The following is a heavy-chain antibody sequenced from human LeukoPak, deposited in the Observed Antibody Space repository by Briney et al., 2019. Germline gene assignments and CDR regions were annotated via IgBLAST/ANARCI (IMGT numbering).Heavy chain of an antibody. J-gene: IGHJ4*02. CDR3: ARISMVRGVILGPDD. CDR2: INAYNGNT. CDR1: GYTFTSYG. Sequence: GASVKVSCKASGYTFTSYGISWVRQAPGQGLEWMGWINAYNGNTNYAQKLQGRVTMTTDTSTSTAYMELRSLRSDDTAVYYCARISMVRGVILGPDDWGQGTLVTVSS. D-gene: IGHD3-10*01. V-gene: IGHV1-18*01.